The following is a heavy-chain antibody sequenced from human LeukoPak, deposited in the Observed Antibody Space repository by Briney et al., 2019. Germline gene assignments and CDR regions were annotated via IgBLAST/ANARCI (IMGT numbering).Heavy chain of an antibody. V-gene: IGHV4-61*02. Sequence: PSQTLSLTCTVSGGSISSGSYYWSWIRQPAGKGLEWIGRIYTSGSTNYNPSLKSRVTISVDTSKNQFSLKLSSVTAADTAVYYCARDPRTMVRGVRPVWGQGTLVTVSS. CDR2: IYTSGST. CDR3: ARDPRTMVRGVRPV. D-gene: IGHD3-10*01. CDR1: GGSISSGSYY. J-gene: IGHJ4*02.